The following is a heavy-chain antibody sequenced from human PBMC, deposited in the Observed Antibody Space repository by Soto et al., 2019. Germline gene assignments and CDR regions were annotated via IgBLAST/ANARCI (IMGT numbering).Heavy chain of an antibody. J-gene: IGHJ3*02. CDR2: INHSGST. D-gene: IGHD3-16*01. CDR1: GGSFSGYY. CDR3: ARLKGGGASFDI. V-gene: IGHV4-34*01. Sequence: PSETLSLTCAVYGGSFSGYYWSWIRQPPGKGLEWIGEINHSGSTNYNPSLKSRVTISVDTSKNQFSLKLSSVTAADTAVYYCARLKGGGASFDIWGQGTMVTV.